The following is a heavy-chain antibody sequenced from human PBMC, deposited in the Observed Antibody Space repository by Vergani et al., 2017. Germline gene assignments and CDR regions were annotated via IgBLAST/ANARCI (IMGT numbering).Heavy chain of an antibody. CDR1: GFTFSRYA. CDR2: ISGSGGST. D-gene: IGHD5-12*01. V-gene: IGHV3-23*01. CDR3: AKDVDIVATISGY. J-gene: IGHJ4*02. Sequence: EVQLLESGGGLVQPGGSLRLSCAASGFTFSRYAMSWVRQAPGKGLEWVSAISGSGGSTHYADSVRGRFTISRDNSKNTLYLQMNSLRAEDTAVYYCAKDVDIVATISGYWGQGTLVTVSS.